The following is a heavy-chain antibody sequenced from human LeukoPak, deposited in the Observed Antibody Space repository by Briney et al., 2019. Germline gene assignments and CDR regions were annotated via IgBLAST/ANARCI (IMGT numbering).Heavy chain of an antibody. CDR2: ISRGGGST. CDR1: GFTFSDYA. CDR3: AKDPIRDHYDTIPSYYFDS. D-gene: IGHD3-22*01. V-gene: IGHV3-23*01. J-gene: IGHJ4*02. Sequence: GGSLRLSCAASGFTFSDYAMNWLRQAPGKGLEWVSAISRGGGSTYHADSVKGRFTISRDNSKNTLYLQMTSLRADDTAVYYCAKDPIRDHYDTIPSYYFDSWGQGSLVTVSS.